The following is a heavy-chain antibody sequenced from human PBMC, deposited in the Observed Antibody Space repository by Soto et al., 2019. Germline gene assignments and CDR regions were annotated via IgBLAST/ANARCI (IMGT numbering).Heavy chain of an antibody. V-gene: IGHV4-30-4*01. J-gene: IGHJ6*02. D-gene: IGHD3-10*01. Sequence: SETLCLTCTVSGGSISSGDYYWSWIRQPPGKGLEWIGYIYYSGSTYYNPSLKSRVTISVDTSKNQFSLKLSSVTAADTAVYYCARDQGSARITMVRGVIGYCYGMDVWGQGTTVTVSS. CDR2: IYYSGST. CDR1: GGSISSGDYY. CDR3: ARDQGSARITMVRGVIGYCYGMDV.